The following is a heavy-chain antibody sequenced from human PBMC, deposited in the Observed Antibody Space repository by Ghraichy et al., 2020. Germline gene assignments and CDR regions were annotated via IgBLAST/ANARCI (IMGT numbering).Heavy chain of an antibody. CDR1: GGSISSSTYY. J-gene: IGHJ5*02. V-gene: IGHV4-39*01. D-gene: IGHD2-15*01. CDR2: IFYSGST. Sequence: SETLSLTCTVSGGSISSSTYYWAWIRQPPGKGLEWLGNIFYSGSTYSNPSLESRVTISVDTSKNQFSLKLSSVTASDTAVYYCARHSPRGNICYSRFGWVDPGGQGALVTVSS. CDR3: ARHSPRGNICYSRFGWVDP.